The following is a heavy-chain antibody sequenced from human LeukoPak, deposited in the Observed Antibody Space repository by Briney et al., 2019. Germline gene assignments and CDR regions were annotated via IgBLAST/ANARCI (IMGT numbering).Heavy chain of an antibody. D-gene: IGHD3-3*01. Sequence: GGSLRLSCAASGFTFSSYAMHWVRQAPGKGLEGVAVISYDGSNKYYADSVKGRFTISRDNSKSTLYLQMNSLRAEDTAVYYCARDFGYGDFWSGYYAHYYYYGMDVWGQGTTVTVSS. CDR1: GFTFSSYA. J-gene: IGHJ6*02. CDR3: ARDFGYGDFWSGYYAHYYYYGMDV. V-gene: IGHV3-30-3*01. CDR2: ISYDGSNK.